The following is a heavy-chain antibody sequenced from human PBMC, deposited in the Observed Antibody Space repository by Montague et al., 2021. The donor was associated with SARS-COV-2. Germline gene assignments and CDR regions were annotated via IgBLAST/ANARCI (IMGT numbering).Heavy chain of an antibody. J-gene: IGHJ6*03. CDR3: ARGVRQLGVRYYYYIDV. D-gene: IGHD6-6*01. CDR1: GGSFSVYY. V-gene: IGHV4-34*01. Sequence: SETLSLTCAVYGGSFSVYYWSWLRQSPRSGLEWIGEINHSGSTNYNPSLKSRVTISMDTSKNQFSLKLSSVTAADTAVYYCARGVRQLGVRYYYYIDVWDKGTTVTVSS. CDR2: INHSGST.